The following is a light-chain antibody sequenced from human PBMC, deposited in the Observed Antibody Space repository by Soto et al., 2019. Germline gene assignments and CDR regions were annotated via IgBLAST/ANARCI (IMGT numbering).Light chain of an antibody. CDR2: DAS. CDR3: QQRSNWPRT. Sequence: EIVVTQSRAGLCWSPGERSTLSCRASQSVSSYLAWYQQKPGQAPRLLIYDASNRATGIPARFSGSGSGTDFTLTISSLEPEDFAVYYCQQRSNWPRTFGQGTKV. CDR1: QSVSSY. J-gene: IGKJ1*01. V-gene: IGKV3-11*01.